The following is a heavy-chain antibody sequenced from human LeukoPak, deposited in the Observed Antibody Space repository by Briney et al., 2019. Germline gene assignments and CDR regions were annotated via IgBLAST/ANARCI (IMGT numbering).Heavy chain of an antibody. J-gene: IGHJ5*02. CDR1: GGSISSSLDS. D-gene: IGHD6-13*01. V-gene: IGHV4-39*01. CDR2: IYYSRNT. Sequence: PSETLSLTCSVSGGSISSSLDSWGWIRQSPGKGLEWIGTIYYSRNTYYSPSLKSRVTISVDTSKNQFSLKLSSMTAADTAVYYCARHGLISSGWSHWFDPWGQGTLVTVSS. CDR3: ARHGLISSGWSHWFDP.